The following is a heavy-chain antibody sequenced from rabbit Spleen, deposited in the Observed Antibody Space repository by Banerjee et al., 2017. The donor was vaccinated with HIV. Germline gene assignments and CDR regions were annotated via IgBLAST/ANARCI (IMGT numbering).Heavy chain of an antibody. CDR1: GFSFSNKAV. CDR3: ARYDNSIGDLDL. CDR2: IYGGSSGNT. D-gene: IGHD2-1*01. Sequence: EQLVESGGGLVKPEGSLKLSCTASGFSFSNKAVMCWVRQAPGKGLEWIACIYGGSSGNTYYASWAKGRFTISKTSSTTVTLQMNSLTAADTATYFCARYDNSIGDLDLWGPGTLVTVS. J-gene: IGHJ6*01. V-gene: IGHV1S45*01.